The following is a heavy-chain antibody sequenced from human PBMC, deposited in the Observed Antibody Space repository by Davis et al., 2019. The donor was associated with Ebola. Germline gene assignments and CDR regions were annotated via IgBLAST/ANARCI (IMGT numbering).Heavy chain of an antibody. Sequence: ASVKVSCKAPEDIFTSDYIHWVRQAPGQGLEWMGIYNPSGDTKSYAQKFQGRVTMTRDMSTSTVYMELSSLRYEDTAVYYCARASITWFDPWGQGTLVTVSS. CDR2: YNPSGDTK. CDR3: ARASITWFDP. J-gene: IGHJ5*02. V-gene: IGHV1-46*01. D-gene: IGHD3-10*01. CDR1: EDIFTSDY.